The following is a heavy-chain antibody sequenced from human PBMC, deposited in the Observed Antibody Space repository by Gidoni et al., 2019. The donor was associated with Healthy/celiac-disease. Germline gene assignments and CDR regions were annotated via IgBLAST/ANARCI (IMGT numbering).Heavy chain of an antibody. CDR1: GATFSSYA. D-gene: IGHD6-6*01. V-gene: IGHV1-69*01. CDR2: IIPICGTA. J-gene: IGHJ4*02. Sequence: QVQRVQSGAEVKQPGSSVTVSCKASGATFSSYAISWVRQAPGQGLEWMGVIIPICGTANYAQKFQGRVTTTADESTSTAYMELSSLRSEDTAVYYCAIIAARLGADYWGQGTLVTVSS. CDR3: AIIAARLGADY.